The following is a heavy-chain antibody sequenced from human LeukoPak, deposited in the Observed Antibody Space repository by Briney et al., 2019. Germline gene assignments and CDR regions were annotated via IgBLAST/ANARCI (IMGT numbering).Heavy chain of an antibody. V-gene: IGHV3-72*01. Sequence: PGGSLRLSCAASGFTLSDHYMDWVRPAPGKGLEWIGRSRNKANSHTTEYAASVQGRFTISRDDSGNLMYLQMNSLKIEDTAVYFCTRDVGVRGTSAFDIWGQGTEVTVSS. CDR3: TRDVGVRGTSAFDI. D-gene: IGHD1-26*01. CDR2: SRNKANSHTT. J-gene: IGHJ3*02. CDR1: GFTLSDHY.